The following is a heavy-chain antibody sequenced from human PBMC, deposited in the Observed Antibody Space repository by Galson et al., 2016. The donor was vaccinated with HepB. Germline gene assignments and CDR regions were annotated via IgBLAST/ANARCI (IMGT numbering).Heavy chain of an antibody. Sequence: SLRLSCAASGFSFTYAWMSWVRQGPGKGLEWLGRIKSKINGGKPDYAAPVKGRFTISRDDSKSTLYLQMNSLKTEDTAVYYCTTQYNGSYFDFWGRGAPVTVSS. CDR3: TTQYNGSYFDF. V-gene: IGHV3-15*01. CDR1: GFSFTYAW. D-gene: IGHD1-26*01. CDR2: IKSKINGGKP. J-gene: IGHJ2*01.